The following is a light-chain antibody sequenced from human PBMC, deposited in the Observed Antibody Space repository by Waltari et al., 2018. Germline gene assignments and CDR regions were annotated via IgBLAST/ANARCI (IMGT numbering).Light chain of an antibody. CDR3: MQGLQGPLT. CDR2: LGS. V-gene: IGKV2-28*01. CDR1: QSLLYSNGNNY. J-gene: IGKJ4*01. Sequence: DNVMTQSSLFLPVTPGESASNHCWSSQSLLYSNGNNYLEWYLQKPGQSPQLLIFLGSNRASGVPDRFSGSGSGTDFTLKISRVEAEDVGVYYCMQGLQGPLTFGGGTKVEIK.